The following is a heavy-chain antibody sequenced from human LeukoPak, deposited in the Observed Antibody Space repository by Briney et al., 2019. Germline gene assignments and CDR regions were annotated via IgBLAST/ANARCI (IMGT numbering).Heavy chain of an antibody. D-gene: IGHD6-6*01. V-gene: IGHV3-7*01. CDR2: IKLDGSEN. CDR1: GFTFSSYW. J-gene: IGHJ5*01. CDR3: TRLVGWGRLDS. Sequence: PGGSLRLSCAASGFTFSSYWMNWVRQAPGKGLEWVASIKLDGSENRYVDSVKGRFIISRDNGKNSLFLQMDSLRAEDTAVYYCTRLVGWGRLDSWGRGTLDTVSS.